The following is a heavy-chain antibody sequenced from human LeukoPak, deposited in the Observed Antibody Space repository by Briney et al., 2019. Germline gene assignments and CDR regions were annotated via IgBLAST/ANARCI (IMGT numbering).Heavy chain of an antibody. CDR1: GFTFSIYN. D-gene: IGHD4-17*01. J-gene: IGHJ4*02. V-gene: IGHV3-48*01. CDR2: ISSSGSTI. CDR3: ARSYGASDY. Sequence: PGGSLRLSCAASGFTFSIYNMNWVRQAPGKGLEWLAYISSSGSTIYYADSVKGRFTVSRDSAKNSLYLQMTNLRADDTAVYFCARSYGASDYWGQGTLVTVSS.